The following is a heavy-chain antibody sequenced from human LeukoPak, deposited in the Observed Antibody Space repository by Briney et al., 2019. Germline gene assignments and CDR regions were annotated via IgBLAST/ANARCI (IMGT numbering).Heavy chain of an antibody. Sequence: KPGASVTVSCKASGYTFTSYYMHWVRQAPGQGLEWMGIINPSGGSTSYAQKFQGRVTMTRDTSTSTVYMELSSLRSEDTAVYYCAREGFCSSTSCYDYYYYGMDVWGQGTTVTVSS. D-gene: IGHD2-2*01. CDR2: INPSGGST. J-gene: IGHJ6*02. CDR1: GYTFTSYY. CDR3: AREGFCSSTSCYDYYYYGMDV. V-gene: IGHV1-46*01.